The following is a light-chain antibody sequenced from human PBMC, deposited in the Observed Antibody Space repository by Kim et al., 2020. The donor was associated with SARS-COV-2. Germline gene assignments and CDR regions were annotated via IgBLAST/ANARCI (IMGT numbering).Light chain of an antibody. CDR1: PNLHASY. CDR2: GTS. J-gene: IGKJ1*01. CDR3: QYYGYLTK. Sequence: EKVLTQSPGTLSLSPGETATLSCMGNPNLHASYLAWYQQRPGESPRRLMYGTSVRATGIPDRFSGSGSGADFTLTINGLAPEDIGVYSCQYYGYLTKFGQGTKVE. V-gene: IGKV3-20*01.